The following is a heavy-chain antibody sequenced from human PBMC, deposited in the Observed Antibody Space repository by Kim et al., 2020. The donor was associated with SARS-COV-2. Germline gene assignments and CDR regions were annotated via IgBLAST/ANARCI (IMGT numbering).Heavy chain of an antibody. J-gene: IGHJ4*02. CDR2: IYYSGST. CDR1: GGSISSGGYY. CDR3: ARSPRRDDYGDPMPDY. Sequence: SETLSLTCTVSGGSISSGGYYWSWIRQHPGKGLEWIGYIYYSGSTYYNPSLKSRVTISVDTSKNQFSLKLSSVTAADTAVYYCARSPRRDDYGDPMPDYWGQGTLVTVSS. D-gene: IGHD4-17*01. V-gene: IGHV4-31*03.